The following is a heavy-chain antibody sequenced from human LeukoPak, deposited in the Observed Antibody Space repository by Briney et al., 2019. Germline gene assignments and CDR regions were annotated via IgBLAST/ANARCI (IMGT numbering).Heavy chain of an antibody. CDR1: GFIASNKY. J-gene: IGHJ4*02. V-gene: IGHV3-66*04. Sequence: GGSLRLSCAASGFIASNKYMSWVRQAPGKGLEWVSPIRSDGTTDYADSVKGRFTISRDDSKNTVYPQMDSLRVEDTAVYSCARRRGGYGEGELDYWGQGTLVTVSS. D-gene: IGHD4-17*01. CDR3: ARRRGGYGEGELDY. CDR2: IRSDGTT.